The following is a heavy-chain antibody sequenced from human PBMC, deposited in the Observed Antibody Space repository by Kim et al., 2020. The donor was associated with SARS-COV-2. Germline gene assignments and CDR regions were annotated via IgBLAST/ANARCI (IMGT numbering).Heavy chain of an antibody. V-gene: IGHV3-66*02. D-gene: IGHD6-13*01. Sequence: GGSPRLSCAASGFTVSSNYMSWVRQAPGKGLEWVSVIYSGGSTYYADSVKGRFTISRDNSKNTLYLQMNSLRAEDTAVYYCARDIAAAGTRLGYWGQGTLVTVSS. CDR3: ARDIAAAGTRLGY. CDR2: IYSGGST. J-gene: IGHJ4*02. CDR1: GFTVSSNY.